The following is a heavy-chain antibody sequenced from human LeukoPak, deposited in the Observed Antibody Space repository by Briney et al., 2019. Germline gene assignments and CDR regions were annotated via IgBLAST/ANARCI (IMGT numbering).Heavy chain of an antibody. CDR2: IIPIFGTA. J-gene: IGHJ5*02. CDR3: ARISRSGWSGYFYNWFGP. CDR1: GGTFSSYA. D-gene: IGHD3-3*01. Sequence: SVKVSCKASGGTFSSYAISWVRQAPGQGLEWMGGIIPIFGTANYAQKFQGRVTITADESTSTAYMELSSLRSEDTAVYYCARISRSGWSGYFYNWFGPWGQGTLVTVSS. V-gene: IGHV1-69*13.